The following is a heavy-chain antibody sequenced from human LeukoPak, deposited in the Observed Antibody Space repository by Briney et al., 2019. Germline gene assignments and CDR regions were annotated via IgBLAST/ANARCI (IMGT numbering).Heavy chain of an antibody. V-gene: IGHV4-34*01. Sequence: SETLSLTCAVYGGSFSGYYWSWIRQPPGKGLEWIGEINHSGSTNYNPSLKSRVTISVDTPKNQFSLKLSSVTAADTAVYYCARGLGRLLWFGELFNINNWFDPWGQGTLVTVSS. CDR3: ARGLGRLLWFGELFNINNWFDP. J-gene: IGHJ5*02. CDR1: GGSFSGYY. D-gene: IGHD3-10*01. CDR2: INHSGST.